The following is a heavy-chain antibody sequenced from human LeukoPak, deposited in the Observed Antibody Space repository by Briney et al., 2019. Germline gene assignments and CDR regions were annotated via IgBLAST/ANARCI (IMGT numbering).Heavy chain of an antibody. V-gene: IGHV1-8*01. CDR3: ARGLSWGTVLRFLEWKDAFDI. CDR2: MNPNSGNT. J-gene: IGHJ3*02. D-gene: IGHD3-3*01. Sequence: ASVTVSCKASGYTFTSYDINWVRQAPGQGLEWMGWMNPNSGNTGYAQKFQGRVTMTRNTSISTAYMELSSLRSEDTAVYYCARGLSWGTVLRFLEWKDAFDIWGQGTMVTVSS. CDR1: GYTFTSYD.